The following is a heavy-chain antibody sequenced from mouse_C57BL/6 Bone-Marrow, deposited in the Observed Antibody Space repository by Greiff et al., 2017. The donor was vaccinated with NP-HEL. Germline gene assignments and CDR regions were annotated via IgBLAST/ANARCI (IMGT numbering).Heavy chain of an antibody. CDR3: AGSYNNYVGDYYAMDY. CDR2: IYPGSGNT. Sequence: VKLVESGAELVRPGASVKLSCKASGYTFTDYYINWVKQRPGQGLEWIARIYPGSGNTYYNEKFKGKATLTAEKSSSTAYMQLSSLTSEDSAVYYCAGSYNNYVGDYYAMDYWGQGTSVTVSS. CDR1: GYTFTDYY. J-gene: IGHJ4*01. D-gene: IGHD2-5*01. V-gene: IGHV1-76*01.